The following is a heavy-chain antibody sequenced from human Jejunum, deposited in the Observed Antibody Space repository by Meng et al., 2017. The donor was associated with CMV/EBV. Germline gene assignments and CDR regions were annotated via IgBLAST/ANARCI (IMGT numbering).Heavy chain of an antibody. CDR3: GGPPLSG. J-gene: IGHJ4*02. D-gene: IGHD3-10*01. CDR2: INQDGSSK. Sequence: RLSCAASGFIFENYWMSWVRQAPGKGQEWVANINQDGSSKDYVASVKGRFAISRDNANNLLHLQMNNLRAEDTAVYYCGGPPLSGGGQGTLVTVSS. V-gene: IGHV3-7*01. CDR1: GFIFENYW.